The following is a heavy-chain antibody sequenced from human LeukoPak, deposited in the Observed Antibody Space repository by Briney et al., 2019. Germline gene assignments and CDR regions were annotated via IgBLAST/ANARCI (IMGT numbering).Heavy chain of an antibody. J-gene: IGHJ3*02. CDR2: IYSGGTT. Sequence: GGSLRLSCAASGFTVSSNYMSWVRQAPGKGLEWVSVIYSGGTTYYTDSVKGRFTISRDNSNNTLYLQMNSLRAEDTAVYYCARGPVTRFEIWGQGTMVTVSS. CDR1: GFTVSSNY. D-gene: IGHD4-17*01. V-gene: IGHV3-53*01. CDR3: ARGPVTRFEI.